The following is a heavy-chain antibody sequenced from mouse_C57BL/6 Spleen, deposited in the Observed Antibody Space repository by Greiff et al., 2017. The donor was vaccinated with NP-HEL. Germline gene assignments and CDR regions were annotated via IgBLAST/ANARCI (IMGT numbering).Heavy chain of an antibody. CDR1: GFTFNTYA. J-gene: IGHJ1*03. D-gene: IGHD1-1*01. CDR3: VRDPSYYYGSSYWYFDV. Sequence: DVKLVESGGGLVQPKGSLKLSCAASGFTFNTYAMHWVRQAPGKGLEWVARIRSKSSNYATYYDDSVKDRFTISRDDSQSMLYLQMNNLKTEDTAMYYCVRDPSYYYGSSYWYFDVWGTGTTVTVSS. CDR2: IRSKSSNYAT. V-gene: IGHV10-3*01.